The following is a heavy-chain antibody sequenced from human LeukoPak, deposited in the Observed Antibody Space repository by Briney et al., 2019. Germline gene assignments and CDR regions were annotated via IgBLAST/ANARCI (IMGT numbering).Heavy chain of an antibody. CDR2: IGTAGDT. D-gene: IGHD4-17*01. J-gene: IGHJ6*02. CDR3: ARGKKTVTTDYGMDV. Sequence: GGSLRLSCAAPGFTFSSYDMHWVRQVTGKGLEWVSAIGTAGDTYYPGSVKGRFTISRENAKNSLYLQMNSLRAEDTAVYYCARGKKTVTTDYGMDVWGQGTTVTVSS. V-gene: IGHV3-13*01. CDR1: GFTFSSYD.